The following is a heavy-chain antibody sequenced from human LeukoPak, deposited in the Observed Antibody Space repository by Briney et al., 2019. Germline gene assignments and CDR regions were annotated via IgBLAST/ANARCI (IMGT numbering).Heavy chain of an antibody. J-gene: IGHJ4*02. V-gene: IGHV4-59*01. CDR2: ICYSGST. CDR1: GGSISSYY. CDR3: ARAVVPAAIIDY. Sequence: PSETLSLTCTVSGGSISSYYWSWIRQPPGKGLEWIGYICYSGSTNYNPSLKSRVTISVDTSKNQFSLKLSSVTAADTAVYYCARAVVPAAIIDYWGQGTLVTVSS. D-gene: IGHD2-2*02.